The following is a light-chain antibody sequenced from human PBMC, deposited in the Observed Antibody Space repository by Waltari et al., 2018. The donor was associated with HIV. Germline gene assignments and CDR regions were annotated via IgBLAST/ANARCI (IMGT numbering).Light chain of an antibody. CDR3: ASFTGDNTLL. Sequence: SAVTQPASVSGLPGQSLTISSPGDDSDFGLDNFVSWYQQHPDKLPRLIVYDVDSRASGISARFSGSKSGHTASLNISGLRAEDEAHYYCASFTGDNTLLFGGGTKVTVL. V-gene: IGLV2-14*03. CDR2: DVD. J-gene: IGLJ3*02. CDR1: DSDFGLDNF.